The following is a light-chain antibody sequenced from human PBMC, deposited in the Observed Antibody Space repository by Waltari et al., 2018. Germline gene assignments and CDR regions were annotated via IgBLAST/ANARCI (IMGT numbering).Light chain of an antibody. CDR1: SRRSYY. V-gene: IGLV3-19*01. CDR3: NSRDSSGNHVV. CDR2: GKN. J-gene: IGLJ2*01. Sequence: SSELTQDPAVSVALGHTVRITCQGDSRRSYYASWYQQKPGQAPVLVIYGKNNRPSGIPDRFSGSSSGNTASLTISGAQAEDEADYYCNSRDSSGNHVVFGGGTKLTVL.